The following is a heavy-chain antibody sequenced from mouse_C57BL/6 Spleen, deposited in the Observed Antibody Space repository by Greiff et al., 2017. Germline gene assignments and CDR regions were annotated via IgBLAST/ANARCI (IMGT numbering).Heavy chain of an antibody. Sequence: EVMLVESGGGLVQSGRSLRLSCATSGFTFSDFYMEWVRQAPGKGLEWIAASRNKANDYTTEYSASVKGRFIVSRDTSQSILYLQMNALRAEDTAIYYCARDDGYYHAMDYWGQGTSVTVSS. V-gene: IGHV7-1*01. CDR2: SRNKANDYTT. CDR1: GFTFSDFY. D-gene: IGHD2-2*01. CDR3: ARDDGYYHAMDY. J-gene: IGHJ4*01.